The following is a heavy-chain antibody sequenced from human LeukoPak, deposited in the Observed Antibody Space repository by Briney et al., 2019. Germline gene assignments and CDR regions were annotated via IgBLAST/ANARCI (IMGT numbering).Heavy chain of an antibody. V-gene: IGHV4-31*03. J-gene: IGHJ5*02. Sequence: SETLSLTCTVSGGSTSSGGYYWSWIRQHPGKGLEWIGYIYYSGSTYYNPSLKSRVTIVDTSKNQFSLKLSSVTAADTAVYYCARSGLNWFDPWGQGTLVTVSS. CDR1: GGSTSSGGYY. CDR3: ARSGLNWFDP. D-gene: IGHD1-26*01. CDR2: IYYSGST.